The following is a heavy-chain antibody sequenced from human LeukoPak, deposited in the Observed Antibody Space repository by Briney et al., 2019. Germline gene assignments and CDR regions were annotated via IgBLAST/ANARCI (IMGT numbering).Heavy chain of an antibody. J-gene: IGHJ5*02. CDR1: GYTFTSYC. CDR2: INPSGGST. Sequence: GASVKVSCKASGYTFTSYCMHWVRQAPGQGLEWMGIINPSGGSTSYAQKFQGRVTMTRDTSTSTVYMELSSLRTEDTAVYYCAREPPLRGTTRTYWFDPWGQGTLVTVSS. CDR3: AREPPLRGTTRTYWFDP. D-gene: IGHD1-1*01. V-gene: IGHV1-46*01.